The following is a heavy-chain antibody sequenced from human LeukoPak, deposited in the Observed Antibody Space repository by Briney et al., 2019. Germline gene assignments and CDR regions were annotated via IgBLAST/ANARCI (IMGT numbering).Heavy chain of an antibody. CDR3: ARVGGVSYYFDY. CDR1: GGSISNYY. J-gene: IGHJ4*02. Sequence: SETLSLTCAVSGGSISNYYWSWIRQPPGKGLEWIGEINHSGSTNYNPSLKSRVTISVDTSKNQLSLKLSSVTAADTAVYYCARVGGVSYYFDYWGQGILVTVSS. D-gene: IGHD2-8*01. CDR2: INHSGST. V-gene: IGHV4-34*01.